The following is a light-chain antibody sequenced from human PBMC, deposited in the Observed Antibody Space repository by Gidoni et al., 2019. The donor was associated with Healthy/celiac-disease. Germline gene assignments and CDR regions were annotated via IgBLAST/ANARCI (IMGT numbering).Light chain of an antibody. Sequence: DIQMTQSPSTLSASVGDRVTITCRASQSISSWLAWYQQKPGKALKLLIYDASSLESGVPSRFSGSGSGTEFTLTISSLQPDDFATYYCQQYNSYPATFXPXTKVDIK. CDR3: QQYNSYPAT. CDR2: DAS. J-gene: IGKJ3*01. CDR1: QSISSW. V-gene: IGKV1-5*01.